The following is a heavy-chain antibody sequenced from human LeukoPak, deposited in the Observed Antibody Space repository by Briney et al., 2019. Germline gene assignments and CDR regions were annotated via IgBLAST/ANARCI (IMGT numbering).Heavy chain of an antibody. J-gene: IGHJ4*02. CDR1: GGSISSYY. CDR3: ARARGYSYGPFLGY. V-gene: IGHV4-59*01. CDR2: IYYSGST. Sequence: SETLSLTCTVSGGSISSYYWSWIRQPPGKGLEWIGYIYYSGSTNYNPSLKSRVTISVDTSKNQFSLKLSSVTAADTAVYYCARARGYSYGPFLGYWGQGTLVTVSS. D-gene: IGHD5-18*01.